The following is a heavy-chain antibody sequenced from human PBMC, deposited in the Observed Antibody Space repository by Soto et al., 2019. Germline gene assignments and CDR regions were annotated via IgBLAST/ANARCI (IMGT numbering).Heavy chain of an antibody. J-gene: IGHJ5*02. CDR1: GYTFTRYT. CDR3: ARGIATGQLDP. CDR2: INPDNGNT. Sequence: ASVKVSCKASGYTFTRYTMNWVRQAPRQRLEWMGWINPDNGNTKSSQKFQDRVIITRDTSASTAYMDLSSLRSEDTAVYYCARGIATGQLDPWGQGTLVTVSS. V-gene: IGHV1-3*01. D-gene: IGHD2-15*01.